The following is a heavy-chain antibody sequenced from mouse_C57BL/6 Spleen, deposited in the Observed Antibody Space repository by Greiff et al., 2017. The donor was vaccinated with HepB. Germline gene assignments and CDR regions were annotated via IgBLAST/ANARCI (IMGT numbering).Heavy chain of an antibody. CDR2: IRLKSDNYAT. D-gene: IGHD2-1*01. CDR3: TEDYGNYAFAY. Sequence: EVKLMESGGGLVQPGGSMKLSCVASGFTFSNYWMNWVRQSPEKGLEWVAQIRLKSDNYATHYAESVKGRFTISRDDSKSSVYLQMNNLRAEDTGIYYCTEDYGNYAFAYWGQGTLVTVSA. J-gene: IGHJ3*01. CDR1: GFTFSNYW. V-gene: IGHV6-3*01.